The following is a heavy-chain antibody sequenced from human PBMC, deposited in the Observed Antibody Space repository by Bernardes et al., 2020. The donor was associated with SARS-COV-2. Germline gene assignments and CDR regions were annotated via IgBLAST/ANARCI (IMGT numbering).Heavy chain of an antibody. CDR3: GGTVSANYGMDL. CDR1: GASIISSDW. J-gene: IGHJ6*02. D-gene: IGHD3-16*01. V-gene: IGHV4-4*02. CDR2: IHYDGTT. Sequence: SETLSLTCTVSGASIISSDWWTWARQPAGKGLEWLGEIHYDGTTNYHPSLKSRVSISLDKPNNQVLLRLTSVTAADTAVYYCGGTVSANYGMDLWGHGTTVTVSS.